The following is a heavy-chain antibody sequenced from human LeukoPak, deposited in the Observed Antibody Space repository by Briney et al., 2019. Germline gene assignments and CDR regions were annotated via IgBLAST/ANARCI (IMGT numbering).Heavy chain of an antibody. CDR1: GYTFTSYG. CDR2: ISAYNGNT. Sequence: ASVKVSCKASGYTFTSYGISWVRQAPGQGLEWMGWISAYNGNTNYAQKLQGRVTMTTDTSTSTAYMELRSLRSDDTAVYYCASHYDILTGYFAGFDYWGQGTLVTVSS. CDR3: ASHYDILTGYFAGFDY. V-gene: IGHV1-18*01. J-gene: IGHJ4*02. D-gene: IGHD3-9*01.